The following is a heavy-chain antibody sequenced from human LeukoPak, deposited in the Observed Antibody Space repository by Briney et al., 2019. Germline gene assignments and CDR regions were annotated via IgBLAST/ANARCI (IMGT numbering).Heavy chain of an antibody. CDR1: GFTFSSYG. V-gene: IGHV3-30*02. D-gene: IGHD3-10*01. J-gene: IGHJ4*02. CDR2: IRYDGSNK. Sequence: GGSLRLSCAASGFTFSSYGMHWVRQAPGKGLEWVAFIRYDGSNKYYADSVKGRFTISRDNSKNTLYLQMNSLRAEDTAVYYCARGSSGSYYNSRFDYWGQGTLVTVSS. CDR3: ARGSSGSYYNSRFDY.